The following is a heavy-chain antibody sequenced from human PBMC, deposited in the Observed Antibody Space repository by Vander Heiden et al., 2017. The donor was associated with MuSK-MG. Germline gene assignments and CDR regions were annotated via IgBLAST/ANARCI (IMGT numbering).Heavy chain of an antibody. CDR2: IIPSHPKA. Sequence: QVHLVQSDAEVKQPGPAVKVSCQPSGATVTTHALTWVRQAHGQGLEWIGRIIPSHPKANYARRWQNRVTITADKSTLSVSMYLNILTLEAMASYSCARESIHGTGTDFDSWGQGTLVTVSS. CDR3: ARESIHGTGTDFDS. V-gene: IGHV1-69*04. J-gene: IGHJ4*02. CDR1: GATVTTHA.